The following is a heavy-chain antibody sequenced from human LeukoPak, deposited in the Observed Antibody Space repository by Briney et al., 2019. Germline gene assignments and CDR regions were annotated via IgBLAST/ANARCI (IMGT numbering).Heavy chain of an antibody. CDR3: ARRGIAAAARGFDP. J-gene: IGHJ5*02. D-gene: IGHD6-13*01. V-gene: IGHV4-39*01. CDR1: GGSISSSSYY. CDR2: IYYSGST. Sequence: SETLSLTCTVSGGSISSSSYYWGWIRQPPGKGLEWIGSIYYSGSTYYNPSLKSRVTISVDTSKNQFSLKLSSVTAADTAVYYCARRGIAAAARGFDPWGQGTLVTVSS.